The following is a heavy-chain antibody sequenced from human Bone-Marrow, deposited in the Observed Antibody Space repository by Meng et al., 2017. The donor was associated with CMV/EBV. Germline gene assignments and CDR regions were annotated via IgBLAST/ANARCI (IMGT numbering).Heavy chain of an antibody. V-gene: IGHV3-74*01. CDR3: ARARSAPGGYYYDYYGMDV. D-gene: IGHD3-10*01. CDR2: INSGGSTI. J-gene: IGHJ6*02. Sequence: GESLKISCVASGFTFSSYWMHWVRQVPGKGLVWVSRINSGGSTISYADSVKGRFTISRDNAKNSLYLQMNSLRAEDTAVYYCARARSAPGGYYYDYYGMDVWGQGTTVTVYS. CDR1: GFTFSSYW.